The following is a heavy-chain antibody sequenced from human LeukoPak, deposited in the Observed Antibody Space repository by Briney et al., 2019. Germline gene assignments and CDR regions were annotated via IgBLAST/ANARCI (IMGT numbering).Heavy chain of an antibody. D-gene: IGHD3-16*01. Sequence: SETLSLTCTVSGGSISSGSYYWSWIRQPAGKGLEWIGRIYTSGSTNYNPSLKSRVTISVDTSKNQFSLKLSSVTAADTAVYYCARGEYDYVWGSPDYWGQGTLVTVSS. CDR3: ARGEYDYVWGSPDY. V-gene: IGHV4-61*02. CDR2: IYTSGST. CDR1: GGSISSGSYY. J-gene: IGHJ4*02.